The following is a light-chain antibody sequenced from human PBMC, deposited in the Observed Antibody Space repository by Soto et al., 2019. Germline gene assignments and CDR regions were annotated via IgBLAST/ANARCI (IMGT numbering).Light chain of an antibody. V-gene: IGLV1-40*01. CDR1: SSNIGAGYD. CDR3: QSYDSSLSGLL. J-gene: IGLJ2*01. CDR2: GSS. Sequence: QSVLTQSPSVSGAPGQRVTISCTGSSSNIGAGYDVHWYQWLPGTAPKLLIYGSSYRPSGVPDRFSGSKSGTSASLAITGLQAEDEADYLCQSYDSSLSGLLFGGGTKLTVL.